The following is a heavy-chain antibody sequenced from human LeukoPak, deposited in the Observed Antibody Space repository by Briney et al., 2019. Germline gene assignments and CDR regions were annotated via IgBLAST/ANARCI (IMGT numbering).Heavy chain of an antibody. D-gene: IGHD2-2*02. Sequence: SETLSLTCTVSGGSISSYYWSWIRQPPGKGLEWIGNIYYNGSSNYNPSLKSRVTISVDTPKNQFSLKLSSLTAADTAVYYCARDSRCSSTSCYTTVRDAFDIWGQGTMVTVSS. V-gene: IGHV4-59*01. CDR3: ARDSRCSSTSCYTTVRDAFDI. CDR2: IYYNGSS. J-gene: IGHJ3*02. CDR1: GGSISSYY.